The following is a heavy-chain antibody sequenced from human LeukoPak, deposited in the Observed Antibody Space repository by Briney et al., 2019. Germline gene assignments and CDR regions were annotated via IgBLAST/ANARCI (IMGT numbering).Heavy chain of an antibody. CDR2: IRQEGSEK. V-gene: IGHV3-7*01. CDR1: GFIFSSYW. CDR3: ARDPIDY. J-gene: IGHJ4*02. Sequence: PGGSLRLSCTASGFIFSSYWMTWVRQAPGKGLEWVANIRQEGSEKNFVESVKGRFTISRDNAKNSLYLQMNTLTAEDTAVYYCARDPIDYWGQGTLVT.